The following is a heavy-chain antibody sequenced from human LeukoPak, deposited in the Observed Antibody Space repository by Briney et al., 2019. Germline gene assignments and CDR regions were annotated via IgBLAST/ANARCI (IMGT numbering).Heavy chain of an antibody. D-gene: IGHD3-10*01. CDR1: VFSLRNDA. CDR3: AKVSFTPMGYFDY. V-gene: IGHV3-23*01. Sequence: GGSLRLSCAASVFSLRNDAMDWVRQARWKGLEWVSGFTGRGGNTYYADSVKGRFTISRDNSKNTLYLQMNSLRAEDTAVYYCAKVSFTPMGYFDYWGQGTLVTVSS. CDR2: FTGRGGNT. J-gene: IGHJ4*02.